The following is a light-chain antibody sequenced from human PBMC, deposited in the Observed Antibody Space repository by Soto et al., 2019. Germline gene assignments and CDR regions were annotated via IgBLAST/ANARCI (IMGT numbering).Light chain of an antibody. CDR1: TGAVTSGYY. CDR2: STS. J-gene: IGLJ2*01. V-gene: IGLV7-43*01. Sequence: QAVVTQEPSLTVSPGGTVTLTCASSTGAVTSGYYPNWFQQKPGQAPTALIYSTSNKHSWTPARFPGSLLGGKAALTLSGVQPEDEAEYFCLLYFGDIVVFGGGTKLTVL. CDR3: LLYFGDIVV.